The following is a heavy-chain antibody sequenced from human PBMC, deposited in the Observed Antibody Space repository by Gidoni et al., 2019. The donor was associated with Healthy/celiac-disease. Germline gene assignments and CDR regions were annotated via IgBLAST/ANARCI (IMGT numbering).Heavy chain of an antibody. CDR1: GFPFSSYS. D-gene: IGHD4-17*01. Sequence: ELQLVESGGGLFQPGGSLRLSCAASGFPFSSYSMNWVRQAQGKGLEWVAYSSSSSSTIYDADSVKGRFTISRENAKNSLYLQMNSRRDEDTAVYYCARDLLTVRGVFDYWGQGTLVTVSS. V-gene: IGHV3-48*02. CDR3: ARDLLTVRGVFDY. J-gene: IGHJ4*02. CDR2: SSSSSSTI.